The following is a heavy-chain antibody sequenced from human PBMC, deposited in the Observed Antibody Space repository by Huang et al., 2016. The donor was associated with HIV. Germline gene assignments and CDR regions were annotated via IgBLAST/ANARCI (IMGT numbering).Heavy chain of an antibody. V-gene: IGHV3-23*01. Sequence: VQLLESGGGLVQPGGSLRLSCAASGFTFSSYAMGWGRQAPGKGLEWVSSITGRGSSSYYADSVKGRFTISRDNSKNTLYLQMNSLRAEDTAIYYCAKADSGAAAGSLVDYWGQGTLVTVSS. CDR2: ITGRGSSS. D-gene: IGHD6-13*01. J-gene: IGHJ4*02. CDR1: GFTFSSYA. CDR3: AKADSGAAAGSLVDY.